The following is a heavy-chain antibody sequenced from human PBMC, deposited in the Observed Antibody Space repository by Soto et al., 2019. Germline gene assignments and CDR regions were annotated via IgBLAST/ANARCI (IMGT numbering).Heavy chain of an antibody. CDR1: GYTFNGQY. CDR2: INPDSGGT. D-gene: IGHD1-26*01. Sequence: QVQLVQSGAEVKKPGASMKVSCKASGYTFNGQYIHWVRQAPGHGLAWMGWINPDSGGTIYAQKFQDRVTMTRDSSISTAYMELRSLGSDDTSVYYCARVRSGSYFFVLDIWGQGTMVNVAS. J-gene: IGHJ3*02. V-gene: IGHV1-2*02. CDR3: ARVRSGSYFFVLDI.